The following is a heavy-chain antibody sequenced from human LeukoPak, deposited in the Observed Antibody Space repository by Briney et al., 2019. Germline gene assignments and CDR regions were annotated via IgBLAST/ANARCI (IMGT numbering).Heavy chain of an antibody. CDR3: ARESGSYCDY. V-gene: IGHV3-23*01. D-gene: IGHD1-26*01. J-gene: IGHJ4*02. CDR2: ISGSGGST. Sequence: GGSLRLSCAASGFTFSSYAMSWVRQAPGKGLEWVSAISGSGGSTYYADSVKGRLTISRDNAKNSLYLQMNSLRVEDTAVYYCARESGSYCDYWGQGTLVTVSS. CDR1: GFTFSSYA.